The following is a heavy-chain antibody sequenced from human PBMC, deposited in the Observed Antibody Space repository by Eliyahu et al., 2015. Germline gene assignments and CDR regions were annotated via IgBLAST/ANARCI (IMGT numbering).Heavy chain of an antibody. D-gene: IGHD1-26*01. J-gene: IGHJ6*03. V-gene: IGHV3-30-3*01. CDR3: ARDRGEWELLGYYYYMDV. Sequence: GLEWVAVISYDGSNKYYADSVKGRFTISRDNSKNTLYLQMNSLRAEDTAVYYCARDRGEWELLGYYYYMDVWGKGTTVTVSS. CDR2: ISYDGSNK.